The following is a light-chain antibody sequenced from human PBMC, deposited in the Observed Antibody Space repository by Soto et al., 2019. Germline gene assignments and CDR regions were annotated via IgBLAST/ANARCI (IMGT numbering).Light chain of an antibody. CDR3: QQYNNWPPWT. V-gene: IGKV3-15*01. CDR1: ESVRSN. J-gene: IGKJ1*01. CDR2: GAS. Sequence: EIVVTQSPATLSVSPGERATLSCKAGESVRSNLAWYQHKPGQAPRLLIHGASTRATGIPARFSGSGSGTEFTLTISSLQSEDFAVYYCQQYNNWPPWTFGQGTKVEIK.